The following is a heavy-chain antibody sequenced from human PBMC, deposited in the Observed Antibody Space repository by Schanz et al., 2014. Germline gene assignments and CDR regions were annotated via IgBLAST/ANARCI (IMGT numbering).Heavy chain of an antibody. Sequence: EVQLVQSGGGLVQPGGSLRLSCAASGFTFSSHWMHWVRQDPGKGLVWVSIISGSGGNTYYADAVRGRFTISRDNSKTTVYLQMNSLRAGDTAVYYCARDRRNADLDYWGQGTLVTVSS. CDR3: ARDRRNADLDY. D-gene: IGHD1-1*01. CDR1: GFTFSSHW. V-gene: IGHV3-74*01. CDR2: ISGSGGNT. J-gene: IGHJ4*02.